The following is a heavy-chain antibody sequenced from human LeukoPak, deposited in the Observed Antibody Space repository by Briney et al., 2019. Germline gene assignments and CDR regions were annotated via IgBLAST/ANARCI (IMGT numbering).Heavy chain of an antibody. CDR3: AKVLGKYQLLYGFMDV. CDR1: GFTFSSYG. D-gene: IGHD2-2*02. Sequence: GGSLRLSCAASGFTFSSYGMHWVRQAPGKGLEWVAVISYDGSNKYYADSVKGRFTISRDNSKNTLYLQMNSLRAEDTAVYYCAKVLGKYQLLYGFMDVWGKGTTVTVSS. V-gene: IGHV3-30*18. CDR2: ISYDGSNK. J-gene: IGHJ6*03.